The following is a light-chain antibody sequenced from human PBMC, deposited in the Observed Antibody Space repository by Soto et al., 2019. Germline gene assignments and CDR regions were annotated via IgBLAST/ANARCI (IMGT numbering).Light chain of an antibody. CDR3: QQYGGSPRT. CDR2: DAS. Sequence: EIVLTQSPATLSLSPGERATLSCRASQSVSSYLAWYQQKPGQAPRLLIYDASNRATGIPDRFTGSGFGTDFTLTISRLAPEDLAVYYCQQYGGSPRTFGQGTKVELK. J-gene: IGKJ1*01. V-gene: IGKV3-20*01. CDR1: QSVSSY.